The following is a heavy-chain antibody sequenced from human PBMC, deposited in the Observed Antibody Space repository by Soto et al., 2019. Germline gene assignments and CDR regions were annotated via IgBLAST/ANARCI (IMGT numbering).Heavy chain of an antibody. J-gene: IGHJ6*02. V-gene: IGHV5-51*01. CDR1: GYSFTTYW. CDR3: ARHEATYYQYCGMDV. D-gene: IGHD1-26*01. Sequence: ESLKISWKGYGYSFTTYWIAWVRQMPGKGLEWMGSIHPGESDTRYSPSFQGQVTISADRSITTAYLQWSSLKASDTAMYYCARHEATYYQYCGMDVWGQGTTVTVSS. CDR2: IHPGESDT.